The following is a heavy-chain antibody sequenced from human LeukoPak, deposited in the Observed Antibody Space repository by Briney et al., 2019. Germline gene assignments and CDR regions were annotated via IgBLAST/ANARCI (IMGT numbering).Heavy chain of an antibody. V-gene: IGHV4-34*01. Sequence: KPSETLSLTCAVYGGSFSGYYWSWIRQPPGKGLEWIGEINHSGSTNYNPSLKSRVTISVDTSKNQFSLKLSSVTAADTAVYYCGRVVLLWFGETLGGNWFDPWGQGTLVTVSS. CDR3: GRVVLLWFGETLGGNWFDP. CDR2: INHSGST. J-gene: IGHJ5*02. CDR1: GGSFSGYY. D-gene: IGHD3-10*01.